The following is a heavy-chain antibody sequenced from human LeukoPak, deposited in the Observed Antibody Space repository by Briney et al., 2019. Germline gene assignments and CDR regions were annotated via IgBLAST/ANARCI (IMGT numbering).Heavy chain of an antibody. D-gene: IGHD3-22*01. CDR1: GYTFTGYY. V-gene: IGHV1-2*02. Sequence: ASVRVSCKASGYTFTGYYMHWVRQAPGQGLEWMGWINPNSGGTNYAQKFHGRVTMTRDTSISTAYMELSRLRSDDTAVYYCARDRDDNYYYYYMDVWGKGTTVTVSS. CDR3: ARDRDDNYYYYYMDV. J-gene: IGHJ6*03. CDR2: INPNSGGT.